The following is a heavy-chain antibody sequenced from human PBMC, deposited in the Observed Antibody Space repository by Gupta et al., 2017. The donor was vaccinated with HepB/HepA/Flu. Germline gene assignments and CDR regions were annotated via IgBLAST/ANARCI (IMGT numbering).Heavy chain of an antibody. Sequence: QVRLEESGGDLVRPGGSLRLSCAASGFRFSDYQMNWIRQAPGKGLEWVSYISPSGATIYYADSVKGRFTISRDNARNSLDLQMNSLTAEDTALYYCAKTDGAVDYLNSWGQGTLVTVSS. CDR2: ISPSGATI. D-gene: IGHD3-16*01. V-gene: IGHV3-11*01. J-gene: IGHJ5*02. CDR1: GFRFSDYQ. CDR3: AKTDGAVDYLNS.